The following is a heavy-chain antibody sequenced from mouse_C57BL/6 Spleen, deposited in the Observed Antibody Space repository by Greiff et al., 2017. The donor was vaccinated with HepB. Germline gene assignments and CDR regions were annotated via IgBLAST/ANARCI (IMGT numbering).Heavy chain of an antibody. CDR1: GYTFTDYY. CDR3: ARAGRRAMDY. J-gene: IGHJ4*01. CDR2: INPNNGGT. Sequence: VQLQQSGPELVKPGASVKISCKASGYTFTDYYMNWVKQSHGKSLEWIGDINPNNGGTSYNQKFTGKATLPVDKSSRTAYMELRSLTSADSAVYYCARAGRRAMDYWGQGTSVTVSS. D-gene: IGHD3-1*01. V-gene: IGHV1-26*01.